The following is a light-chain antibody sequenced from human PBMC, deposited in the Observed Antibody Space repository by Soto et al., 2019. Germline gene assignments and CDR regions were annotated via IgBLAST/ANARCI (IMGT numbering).Light chain of an antibody. V-gene: IGLV2-23*01. CDR3: CSYSGSNTLL. CDR1: RSGVGSYDL. Sequence: QAVVTQPASVSGSPGQSITISCTGTRSGVGSYDLVSWYQQHPGKAPKLLIYEVTKRPSGVSNRFSGSKSGNTASLTISGLQAEDEADYYCCSYSGSNTLLFGGGTKLTVL. J-gene: IGLJ2*01. CDR2: EVT.